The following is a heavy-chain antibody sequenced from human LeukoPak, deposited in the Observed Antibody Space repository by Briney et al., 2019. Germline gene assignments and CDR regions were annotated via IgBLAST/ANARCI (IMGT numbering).Heavy chain of an antibody. J-gene: IGHJ5*02. V-gene: IGHV3-9*01. CDR2: ISWNSGSI. CDR3: AKGRDKYQLLSKNWFDP. CDR1: GFTFDNYA. D-gene: IGHD2-2*01. Sequence: GGSLRLSCAASGFTFDNYAMHWVRHAPGKGLEWVSGISWNSGSIGYADSVKGRFTISRDNAKNSLYLQMNSLRAEDTALYYCAKGRDKYQLLSKNWFDPWGQGTLVTVSS.